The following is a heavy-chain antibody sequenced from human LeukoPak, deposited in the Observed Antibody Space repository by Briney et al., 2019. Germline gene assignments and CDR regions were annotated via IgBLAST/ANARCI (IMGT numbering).Heavy chain of an antibody. CDR2: ISGSGGST. Sequence: GGXLRLSCAASGFTFSNYAMSWVRRAPGKRLEGVSTISGSGGSTYYADSVKGRFTISRDNSKNTLYLQMNSLRSEDTAVYYCAKGRSSGWYPRFDFWGQGTLVTVSS. D-gene: IGHD6-19*01. V-gene: IGHV3-23*01. CDR1: GFTFSNYA. CDR3: AKGRSSGWYPRFDF. J-gene: IGHJ4*02.